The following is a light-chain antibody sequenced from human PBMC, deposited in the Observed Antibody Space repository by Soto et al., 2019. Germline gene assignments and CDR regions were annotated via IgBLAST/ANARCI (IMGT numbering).Light chain of an antibody. V-gene: IGLV1-51*01. Sequence: QAVVTQPPSVSAAPRQKVTISCSGGTSNIGDNYVCWYQQVPGTAPKLLIYDNNERPPAIPGRFSGSKSGTSATLGITGLQPGDEADYYCAAWDSSLGVVVFGGGTQLTVL. CDR3: AAWDSSLGVVV. CDR1: TSNIGDNY. J-gene: IGLJ7*01. CDR2: DNN.